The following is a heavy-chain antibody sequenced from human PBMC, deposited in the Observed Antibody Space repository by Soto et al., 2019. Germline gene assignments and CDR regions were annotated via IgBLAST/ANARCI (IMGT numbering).Heavy chain of an antibody. CDR2: IIPIYGTP. CDR1: GGTFNNYG. Sequence: QVHLLQSGAEVKKPGSSVKVSCRASGGTFNNYGLNWVRQTPGQGLEWMAGIIPIYGTPNYAQKFQGRVRIPADKPTSTAYVELSSLSSEDTAVYFCARRCDGPHCLAHFDCWGQGTLVTVSS. D-gene: IGHD2-21*01. J-gene: IGHJ4*02. V-gene: IGHV1-69*06. CDR3: ARRCDGPHCLAHFDC.